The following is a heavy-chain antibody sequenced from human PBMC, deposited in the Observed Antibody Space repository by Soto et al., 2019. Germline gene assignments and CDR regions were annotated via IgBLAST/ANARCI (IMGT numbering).Heavy chain of an antibody. Sequence: GGSLRLSCAASGFTFSSYAMHWVRQAPGKGLEWVAVISYDGSNKYYADSVKGRFTISRDNSKNTLYLQMNSLRAEDTAVYYCAREGVGATLPDYWGQGTLVTVSS. D-gene: IGHD1-26*01. CDR1: GFTFSSYA. CDR3: AREGVGATLPDY. J-gene: IGHJ4*02. V-gene: IGHV3-30-3*01. CDR2: ISYDGSNK.